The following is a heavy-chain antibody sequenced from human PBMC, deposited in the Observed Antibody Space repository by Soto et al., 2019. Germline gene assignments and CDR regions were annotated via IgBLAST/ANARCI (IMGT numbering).Heavy chain of an antibody. CDR1: GFTFSSYA. D-gene: IGHD3-3*01. CDR3: ATRYDFWSGYPIC. Sequence: GGSLRLSYAASGFTFSSYAMHWVRQAPGKGLEYVSAISSNGGSTYYANSVKGRFTISRDNSKNTLYLQMGSLRAEDMAVYYCATRYDFWSGYPICWGQGTMVTVSS. CDR2: ISSNGGST. V-gene: IGHV3-64*01. J-gene: IGHJ3*01.